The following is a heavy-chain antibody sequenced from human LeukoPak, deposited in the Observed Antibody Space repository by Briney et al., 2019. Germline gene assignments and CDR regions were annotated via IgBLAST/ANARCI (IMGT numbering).Heavy chain of an antibody. D-gene: IGHD6-13*01. Sequence: SETLSLTCTVSGGSISSGGYYWSWIRQPPGKGLEWIGYIYHSGSTYYNPSLKSRVTISVDRSKNQFSLKLSSVTAADTAVYYCARDYSGSWYRGWGQGTLVTVSS. CDR3: ARDYSGSWYRG. CDR2: IYHSGST. J-gene: IGHJ4*02. V-gene: IGHV4-30-2*01. CDR1: GGSISSGGYY.